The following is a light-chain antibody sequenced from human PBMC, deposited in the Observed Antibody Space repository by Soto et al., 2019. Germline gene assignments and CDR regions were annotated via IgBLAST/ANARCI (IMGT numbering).Light chain of an antibody. Sequence: EFVLTQSPGTLSLSPGERATLSCRASQTVRNNYLAWYQQKPGQAPRLLIYDASSRATGIPDRFSGGGSGTDFTLTISRLEPEDFAIYYCQQREDWPRAFGGGTKVDIK. V-gene: IGKV3D-20*02. J-gene: IGKJ4*01. CDR2: DAS. CDR1: QTVRNNY. CDR3: QQREDWPRA.